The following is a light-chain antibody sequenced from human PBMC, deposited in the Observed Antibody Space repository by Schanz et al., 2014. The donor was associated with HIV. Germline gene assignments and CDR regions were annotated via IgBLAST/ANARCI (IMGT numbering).Light chain of an antibody. CDR2: RDY. CDR3: ATWDDSLNGVV. V-gene: IGLV1-44*01. CDR1: NSNIGSKT. Sequence: QSVLTQPPSASGTPGQRVTISCSGSNSNIGSKTVNWYQQLPGTAPKLLIYRDYQRPSGVPDRFSGSKSGTSASLAISGLQSEDEADYYCATWDDSLNGVVFGGGTKLTVL. J-gene: IGLJ3*02.